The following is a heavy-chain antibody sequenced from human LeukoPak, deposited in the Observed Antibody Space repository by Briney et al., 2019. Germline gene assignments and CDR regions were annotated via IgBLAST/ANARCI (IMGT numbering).Heavy chain of an antibody. V-gene: IGHV3-30*18. Sequence: PGGSLRPSCAASGFTFSSYGMHWVRQAPGKGLEWVAVISYDGSNKYYADSVKGRFTISRDNSKNTLYLQMNSLRAEDTAVYYCAKICTYYDSSGYCYWGQGTLVTVSS. CDR2: ISYDGSNK. J-gene: IGHJ4*02. D-gene: IGHD3-22*01. CDR3: AKICTYYDSSGYCY. CDR1: GFTFSSYG.